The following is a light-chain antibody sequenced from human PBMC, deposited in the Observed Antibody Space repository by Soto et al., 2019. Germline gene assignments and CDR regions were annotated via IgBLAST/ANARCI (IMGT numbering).Light chain of an antibody. V-gene: IGKV3-20*01. CDR3: QQYGSLSWT. J-gene: IGKJ1*01. Sequence: EILLTQSPGTLSLSPGERDTLSCRASPIVSSSYLAWYQQKPGQAPRLLIYGASSGATGIPDRFSGSGSGTDFTLTISRLEPEDFAVYYCQQYGSLSWTFGEGTKVDIK. CDR2: GAS. CDR1: PIVSSSY.